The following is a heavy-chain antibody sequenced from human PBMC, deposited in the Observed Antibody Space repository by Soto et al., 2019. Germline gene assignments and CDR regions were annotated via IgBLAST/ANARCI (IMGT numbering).Heavy chain of an antibody. CDR1: GGSISSYY. V-gene: IGHV4-59*08. Sequence: PSETLSLTCTVSGGSISSYYWSWIRQPPGKGLEWIGYIYYSGSTNYNPSLKSRVTISVDTSKNQFSLKLSSVTAADTAVYYCARGSSTTYYDFWSGHNWFDPWGQGTLVTVSS. D-gene: IGHD3-3*01. CDR3: ARGSSTTYYDFWSGHNWFDP. CDR2: IYYSGST. J-gene: IGHJ5*02.